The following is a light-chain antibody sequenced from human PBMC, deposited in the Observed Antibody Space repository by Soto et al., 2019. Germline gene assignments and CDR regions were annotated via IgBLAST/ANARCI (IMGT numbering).Light chain of an antibody. J-gene: IGKJ1*01. CDR3: QQYGSSPRT. CDR2: GAS. CDR1: QSVSSTY. Sequence: EIVLTQSPGTLSLFPGERATFSCRASQSVSSTYLAWYQQKPGQAPRLLIYGASSRATGIPDRFSGSGSGTAFTLTISRLEPEDSAVYYCQQYGSSPRTFGQGTKVKI. V-gene: IGKV3-20*01.